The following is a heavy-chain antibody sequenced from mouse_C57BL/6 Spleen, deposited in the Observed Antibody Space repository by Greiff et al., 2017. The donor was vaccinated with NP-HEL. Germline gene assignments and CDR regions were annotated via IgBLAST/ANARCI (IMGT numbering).Heavy chain of an antibody. D-gene: IGHD2-3*01. CDR1: GYTFTDYN. J-gene: IGHJ4*01. CDR3: ARSERWLLGRDYAMDY. Sequence: EVKLVESGPELVKPGASVKMSCKASGYTFTDYNMHWVKQSHGKSLEWIGYINPNNGGTSYNQKFKGKATLTVNKSSSTAYMELRSLTSEDSAVYYCARSERWLLGRDYAMDYWGQGTSVTVSS. CDR2: INPNNGGT. V-gene: IGHV1-22*01.